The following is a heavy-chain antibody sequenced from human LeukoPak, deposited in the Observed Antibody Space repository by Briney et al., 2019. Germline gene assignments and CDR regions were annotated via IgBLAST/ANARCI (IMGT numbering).Heavy chain of an antibody. J-gene: IGHJ6*02. CDR2: VNRDGSET. Sequence: GGSLRLSCAASGFALSSHWMTWVRQVPGRGPEWVTNVNRDGSETYYLDSVKGRFTISKDNAKNSLYLQMNSLRAEDTALYHCARNNGMDVWGQGTTVIVSS. CDR1: GFALSSHW. CDR3: ARNNGMDV. V-gene: IGHV3-7*03.